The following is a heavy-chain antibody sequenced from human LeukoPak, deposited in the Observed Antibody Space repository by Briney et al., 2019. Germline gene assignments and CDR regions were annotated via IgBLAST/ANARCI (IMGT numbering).Heavy chain of an antibody. V-gene: IGHV3-48*03. CDR1: GFTFSIYE. CDR2: ISHTGDTM. CDR3: TRNIWGGATPSDQ. J-gene: IGHJ4*02. Sequence: GGSLRLSCAASGFTFSIYEMNWVRQAPGKGLEYLSYISHTGDTMFYADSVKGRFTVSRDNTKNPLYLQMNNLRVEDTAVYYSTRNIWGGATPSDQWGRGTLVTVSS. D-gene: IGHD3-16*01.